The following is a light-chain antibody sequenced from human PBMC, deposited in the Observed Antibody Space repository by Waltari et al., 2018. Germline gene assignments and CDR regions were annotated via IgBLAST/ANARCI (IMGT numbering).Light chain of an antibody. V-gene: IGLV1-40*01. Sequence: QSVLTQPPSVSGAPGQRVTIPCTGSSSNIGAGYDVHWYPQLPGTAPKLLIYGNSNRPSGVPDRFSGSKSGTSASLAITGLQAEDEADYYCQSYDSSLSGYVFGTGTKVTVL. J-gene: IGLJ1*01. CDR1: SSNIGAGYD. CDR3: QSYDSSLSGYV. CDR2: GNS.